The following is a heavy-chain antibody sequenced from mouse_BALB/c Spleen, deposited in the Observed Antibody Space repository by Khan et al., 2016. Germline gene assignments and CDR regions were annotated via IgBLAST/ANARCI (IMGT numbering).Heavy chain of an antibody. V-gene: IGHV5-6*01. CDR1: GFTFSSYG. CDR3: AKSGAKYGGNFDY. D-gene: IGHD1-3*01. Sequence: EVELEESGGDLVKPGGSLKLSCAASGFTFSSYGMPWVRQTPDKRLEWVATISSGGSYTHYPDSVKGRFTISRDNDKNTLYLQMSRQKYEEAALYYCAKSGAKYGGNFDYWGQGTTLTVSS. J-gene: IGHJ2*01. CDR2: ISSGGSYT.